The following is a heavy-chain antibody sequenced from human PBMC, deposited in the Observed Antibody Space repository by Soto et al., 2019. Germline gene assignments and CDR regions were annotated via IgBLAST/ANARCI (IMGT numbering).Heavy chain of an antibody. Sequence: EVQFLESGGGLVRPGGSLTLSCATSGFTFSSYAMVGFRQAAEKGLEWVASISNNGDTAYYADSVKGRFTISRGNSENTLYLQMNGLRADDTALYFCAKSRVFIGAIVTLLDSWGQGTQVTVSS. CDR1: GFTFSSYA. J-gene: IGHJ4*02. D-gene: IGHD3-16*02. V-gene: IGHV3-23*01. CDR3: AKSRVFIGAIVTLLDS. CDR2: ISNNGDTA.